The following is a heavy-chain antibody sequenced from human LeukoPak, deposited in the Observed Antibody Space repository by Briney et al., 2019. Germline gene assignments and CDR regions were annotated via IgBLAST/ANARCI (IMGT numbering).Heavy chain of an antibody. J-gene: IGHJ5*02. Sequence: PGGSLRLSCAVSGITFSSYAMSWVRQAPGKGLEWVSAISGSGGSTYYADSVKGRFTISRDNSKNTLYLQMNSLRAEDTAVYYCAKDPHSAAAGSLGFDPWGQGTLVTVSS. V-gene: IGHV3-23*01. CDR1: GITFSSYA. CDR3: AKDPHSAAAGSLGFDP. CDR2: ISGSGGST. D-gene: IGHD6-13*01.